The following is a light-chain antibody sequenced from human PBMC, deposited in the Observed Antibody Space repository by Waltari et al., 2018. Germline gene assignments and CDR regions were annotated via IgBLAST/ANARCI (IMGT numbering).Light chain of an antibody. CDR3: SSYTSSRTWV. CDR2: DVS. V-gene: IGLV2-14*01. J-gene: IGLJ3*02. Sequence: QSALTQPASVSGSPGQSITISCTGTSRDVGGYDYVAWYQQHPGKDPKLMIYDVSKRPSGVSNRFSGSKSGNTASLTISGLQAEDEADYYCSSYTSSRTWVFGGGTRLTVL. CDR1: SRDVGGYDY.